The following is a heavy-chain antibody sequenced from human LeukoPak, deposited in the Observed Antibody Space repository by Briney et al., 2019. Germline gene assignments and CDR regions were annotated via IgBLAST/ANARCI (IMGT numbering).Heavy chain of an antibody. CDR2: IYPGDSDT. V-gene: IGHV5-51*01. CDR3: ARHASAFDI. CDR1: GYRFSTYW. Sequence: GESLKISCKGSGYRFSTYWIGGVRQMPEEGLEWMGIIYPGDSDTRYSPSFQGQVTISADKSISTAYLQWSSLRASDIAMYYCARHASAFDIWGQGSMVTVSS. J-gene: IGHJ3*02.